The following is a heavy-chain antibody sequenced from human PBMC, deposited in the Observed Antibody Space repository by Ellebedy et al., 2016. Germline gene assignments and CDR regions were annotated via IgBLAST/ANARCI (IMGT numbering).Heavy chain of an antibody. CDR3: AKSRGDYDFWSGYYTTYYYYYMDV. J-gene: IGHJ6*03. CDR2: ISAYNGNT. CDR1: GYTFTSYG. D-gene: IGHD3-3*01. V-gene: IGHV1-18*01. Sequence: ASVKVSXKASGYTFTSYGISWVRQAPGQGLEWMGWISAYNGNTNYAQKLQGRVTMTTDTSTSTAYMELRSLRSDDTAVYYCAKSRGDYDFWSGYYTTYYYYYMDVWGKGTTVTVSS.